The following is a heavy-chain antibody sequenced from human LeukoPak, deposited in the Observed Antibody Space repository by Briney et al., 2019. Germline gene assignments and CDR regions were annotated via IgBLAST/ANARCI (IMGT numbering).Heavy chain of an antibody. CDR3: ARVEYSGWNLEY. J-gene: IGHJ4*02. CDR2: INQGGSVQ. D-gene: IGHD5-12*01. CDR1: GFTFRSYW. V-gene: IGHV3-7*01. Sequence: PGGSLRLSCAASGFTFRSYWMSWVRQAPGKGLEWVANINQGGSVQYYMDSVKGRFTISRDDAKNSLYVQMNSLRDEDTAVHYCARVEYSGWNLEYWGQGTLVTVSS.